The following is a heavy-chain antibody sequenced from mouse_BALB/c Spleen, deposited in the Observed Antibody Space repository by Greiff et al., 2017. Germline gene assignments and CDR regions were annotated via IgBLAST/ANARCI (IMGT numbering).Heavy chain of an antibody. V-gene: IGHV2-2*02. D-gene: IGHD2-10*02. J-gene: IGHJ4*01. Sequence: VKLQESGPGLVQPSQSLSITCPVSGFSLTSYGVHWVRQSPGKGLEWLGVIWSGGSTDYNAAFISRLSISKDNSKSQVFFKMNSLQANDTAIYYCARKEYGNYYYAMDYWGQGTSVTVSS. CDR3: ARKEYGNYYYAMDY. CDR1: GFSLTSYG. CDR2: IWSGGST.